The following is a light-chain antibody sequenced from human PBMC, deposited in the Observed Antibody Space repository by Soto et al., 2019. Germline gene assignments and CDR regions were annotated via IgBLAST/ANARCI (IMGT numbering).Light chain of an antibody. J-gene: IGKJ3*01. CDR1: QSVRRN. CDR2: GAS. CDR3: QESYSTPSVT. Sequence: EIVMTQSPVTLSVSPGERATLSCRASQSVRRNLAWYQQKPGQAPRLLISGASTRATGIPARFSGSGSGTEFTLTISSLQSEDFATYYCQESYSTPSVTFGPGTKVDIK. V-gene: IGKV3-15*01.